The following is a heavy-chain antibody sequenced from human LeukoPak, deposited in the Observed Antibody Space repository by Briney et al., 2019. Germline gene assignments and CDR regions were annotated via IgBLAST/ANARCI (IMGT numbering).Heavy chain of an antibody. CDR3: ARLVEIVVVILSQSYYFDY. CDR1: GDFITAYY. V-gene: IGHV4-39*01. J-gene: IGHJ4*02. Sequence: SETLSLTCTVSGDFITAYYWGWIRQPPGKGLEWIGSIYYSGSTYYNPSLKSRVTISVDTSKNQFSLKLSSVTAADTAVYYCARLVEIVVVILSQSYYFDYWGQGTLVTVSS. CDR2: IYYSGST. D-gene: IGHD3-22*01.